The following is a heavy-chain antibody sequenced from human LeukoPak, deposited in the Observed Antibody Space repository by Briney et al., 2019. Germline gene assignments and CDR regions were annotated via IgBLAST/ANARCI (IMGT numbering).Heavy chain of an antibody. J-gene: IGHJ3*02. CDR2: ISYDGSDK. V-gene: IGHV3-30*03. D-gene: IGHD4-17*01. CDR3: AREDWMTTIEFGAFDI. CDR1: GFTFSSYG. Sequence: GGSLRLSCAVSGFTFSSYGIHWVRQAPGKGLEWVAVISYDGSDKHYADSVKGRFTISRDNSKNALYLQMNSLRAEDTAVYYCAREDWMTTIEFGAFDIWGQGTMVTVSS.